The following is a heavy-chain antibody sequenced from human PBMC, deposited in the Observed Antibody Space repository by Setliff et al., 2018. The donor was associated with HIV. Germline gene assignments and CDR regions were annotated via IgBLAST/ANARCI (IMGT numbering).Heavy chain of an antibody. CDR3: ARRLQFLEFLHGVGGLDI. CDR1: GGSFSGYY. V-gene: IGHV4-34*01. Sequence: SETLSLTCAVYGGSFSGYYWSWIRQSPGKGLEWIGEINHSGSTNYNPSLKSRVTILGDTSKNQFSLKPSSATAADTAVYYCARRLQFLEFLHGVGGLDIWGQGTTVTVSS. J-gene: IGHJ6*02. D-gene: IGHD3-3*01. CDR2: INHSGST.